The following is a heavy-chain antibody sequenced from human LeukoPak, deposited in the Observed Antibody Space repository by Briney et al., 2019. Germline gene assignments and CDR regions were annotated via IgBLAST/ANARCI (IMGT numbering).Heavy chain of an antibody. CDR2: IYYSGST. Sequence: SETLSLTCTVSGGSISSGDYYWSWIRQPPGKGLEWIGYIYYSGSTYYNPSLKSRVTISADTSKNQFSLRLNSVTAADTAVYYCARFGVIGTSVYNWFDPWGQGTRVTVSS. D-gene: IGHD1-7*01. V-gene: IGHV4-30-4*02. CDR1: GGSISSGDYY. J-gene: IGHJ5*02. CDR3: ARFGVIGTSVYNWFDP.